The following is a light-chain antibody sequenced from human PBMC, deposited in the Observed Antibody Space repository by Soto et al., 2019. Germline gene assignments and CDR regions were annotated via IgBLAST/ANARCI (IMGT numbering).Light chain of an antibody. J-gene: IGLJ3*02. Sequence: QSALTQPPSASGTPGQRVTISCSGSTSNIGSKTVNWYQQLPGTAPKLLIYSNNERPSGVPDRFSGSKSGTSASLAISGVQSEDEAFYYCATWSDSLKGWVFGGGTKLTVL. CDR2: SNN. CDR1: TSNIGSKT. V-gene: IGLV1-44*01. CDR3: ATWSDSLKGWV.